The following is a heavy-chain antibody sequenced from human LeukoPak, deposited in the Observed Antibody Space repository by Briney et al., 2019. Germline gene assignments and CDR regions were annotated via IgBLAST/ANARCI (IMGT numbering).Heavy chain of an antibody. CDR2: TYYRSKWYD. CDR3: ARDLGTSGWYTFDF. D-gene: IGHD6-19*01. CDR1: GDSVSSKNGA. V-gene: IGHV6-1*01. Sequence: SQTLSLTCAISGDSVSSKNGAWNWIRQSPSRGLEWLGRTYYRSKWYDEYADSVNGRVTISPNTSKHQFSLHVYSVTPEDTAVYYCARDLGTSGWYTFDFWGQGTLVTVSS. J-gene: IGHJ5*01.